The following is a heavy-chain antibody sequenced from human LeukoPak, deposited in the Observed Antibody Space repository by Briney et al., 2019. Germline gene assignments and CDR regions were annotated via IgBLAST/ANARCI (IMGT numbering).Heavy chain of an antibody. J-gene: IGHJ4*02. CDR1: GGSVSSGSYY. V-gene: IGHV4-61*01. CDR2: IYYSGST. Sequence: SETLSLTCTVSGGSVSSGSYYWSWIRQPPGKGLEWIGYIYYSGSTSYNPSLKSRVTISVDTSKNQFSLKLSSVTAADTAVYYCASHPITMIVAPDYWGQGTLVTVSS. D-gene: IGHD3-22*01. CDR3: ASHPITMIVAPDY.